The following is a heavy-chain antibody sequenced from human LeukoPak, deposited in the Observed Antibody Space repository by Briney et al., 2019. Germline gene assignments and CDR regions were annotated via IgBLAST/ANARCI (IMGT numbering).Heavy chain of an antibody. D-gene: IGHD6-19*01. CDR3: ARAHAVAGTNWFDP. CDR2: ISSDEGST. J-gene: IGHJ5*02. Sequence: GGSLRLSCAASGFTFNSYWMHWVRQAPGRGLVWVSRISSDEGSTSYADSVKGRFTISRDNTKNTLYLQMNSLRVEDTAVYYCARAHAVAGTNWFDPWGQGTLVTVSS. V-gene: IGHV3-74*01. CDR1: GFTFNSYW.